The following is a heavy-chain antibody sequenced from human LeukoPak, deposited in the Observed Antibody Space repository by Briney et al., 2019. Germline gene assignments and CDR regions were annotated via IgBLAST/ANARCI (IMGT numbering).Heavy chain of an antibody. CDR3: VRGDSRDS. D-gene: IGHD6-13*01. J-gene: IGHJ5*02. CDR1: GFIFSSYW. Sequence: PGGSLRLSCAASGFIFSSYWMTWVRQAPGKGLEWVSSIGSSGRNTHYADSMKGRFTISRDNAKNSLYLQMNSLGADDSAVYYCVRGDSRDSWGQGTLVTVSS. V-gene: IGHV3-21*06. CDR2: IGSSGRNT.